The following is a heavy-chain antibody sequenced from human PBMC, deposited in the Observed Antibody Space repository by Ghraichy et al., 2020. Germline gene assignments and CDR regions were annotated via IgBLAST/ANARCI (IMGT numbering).Heavy chain of an antibody. J-gene: IGHJ4*02. CDR3: ARGAASASPYFDY. CDR2: IYPSGTP. D-gene: IGHD1-26*01. CDR1: GGSFSSYY. Sequence: SQTLSLTCTVSGGSFSSYYWSWIRQPAGEGLEWIGRIYPSGTPNYNPSLRSRLPMSVDTSKNQFSLNVRSVTAADTAVYYCARGAASASPYFDYWAQGTLVTVSS. V-gene: IGHV4-4*07.